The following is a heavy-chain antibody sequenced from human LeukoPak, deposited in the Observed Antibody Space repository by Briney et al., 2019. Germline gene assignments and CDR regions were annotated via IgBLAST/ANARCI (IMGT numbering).Heavy chain of an antibody. CDR1: GGSIRSGGSS. CDR2: IYHSGST. CDR3: ARGVGSGSYLFDY. J-gene: IGHJ4*02. V-gene: IGHV4-30-2*01. D-gene: IGHD3-10*01. Sequence: SETLSLTCAVSGGSIRSGGSSWSWIRQPPGKGLEWIGYIYHSGSTYYKPSLTSRVTMSVDRSKIQFSLKLSSVTAADTGVYYCARGVGSGSYLFDYWGQGTLVTVSS.